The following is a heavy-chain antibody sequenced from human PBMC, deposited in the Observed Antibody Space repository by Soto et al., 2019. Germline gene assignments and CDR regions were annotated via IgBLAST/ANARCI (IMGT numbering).Heavy chain of an antibody. V-gene: IGHV3-23*01. CDR1: GFTFSSYA. J-gene: IGHJ4*02. Sequence: PGGSLRLSXAASGFTFSSYAMSWVRQAPGKGLEWVSAISGSGGSAYYADSVKGRFTISRDNSKNTLYLQMNSLRAEDTAVYYCAKYLQQLGTWDYWGQGTLVTVSS. D-gene: IGHD6-13*01. CDR3: AKYLQQLGTWDY. CDR2: ISGSGGSA.